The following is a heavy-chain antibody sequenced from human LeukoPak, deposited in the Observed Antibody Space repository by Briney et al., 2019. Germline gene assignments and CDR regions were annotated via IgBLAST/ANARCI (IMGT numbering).Heavy chain of an antibody. V-gene: IGHV4-34*01. CDR1: GGSFSGYY. CDR3: ARDLSGSYRRGSAFDI. CDR2: INHSGST. Sequence: SETLSLTCAVYGGSFSGYYWSWIRQPPGKGLEWIGEINHSGSTNYNPSLKSRVTISVDTSKNQFSLKLNSVTAADTAVYYCARDLSGSYRRGSAFDIWGQGTMVTVSS. D-gene: IGHD1-26*01. J-gene: IGHJ3*02.